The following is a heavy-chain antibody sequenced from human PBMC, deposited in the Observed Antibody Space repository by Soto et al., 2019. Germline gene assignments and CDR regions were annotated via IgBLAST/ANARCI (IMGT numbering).Heavy chain of an antibody. D-gene: IGHD5-18*01. CDR1: GFTFISYA. V-gene: IGHV3-23*01. J-gene: IGHJ2*01. CDR3: ARDPLWGTAMVLWYFDL. Sequence: PGGSLRLSCASSGFTFISYAMTWVRQAPGRGLEWVSAISGSGDGSNKYYADSVKGRFTISRDNSKNTLYLQMNSLRAEDTAVYYCARDPLWGTAMVLWYFDLWGRGTLVTVSS. CDR2: ISGSGDGSNK.